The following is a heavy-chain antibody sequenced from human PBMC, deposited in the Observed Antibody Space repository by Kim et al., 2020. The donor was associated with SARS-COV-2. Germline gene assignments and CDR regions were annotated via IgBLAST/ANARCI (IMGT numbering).Heavy chain of an antibody. CDR1: GYDFPSYW. Sequence: GASLKISCKGSGYDFPSYWIGWVRQMPGKGLEWMGIIYPSDSDARYSPSFQGQVTFSADKSINTAYLQWSSLKASDTAMYYCARTGTTLRAFDYWGQGTLVTVSS. CDR3: ARTGTTLRAFDY. J-gene: IGHJ4*02. V-gene: IGHV5-51*01. D-gene: IGHD1-7*01. CDR2: IYPSDSDA.